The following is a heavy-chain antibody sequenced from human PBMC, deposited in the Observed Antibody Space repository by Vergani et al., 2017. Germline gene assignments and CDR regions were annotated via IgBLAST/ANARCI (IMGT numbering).Heavy chain of an antibody. J-gene: IGHJ6*02. CDR2: INHSGST. Sequence: QVQLVESGGGLVKPGGSLRLSCAASGFTFSDYYMSWIRQAPGKGLEWIGEINHSGSTNYNPSLKSRVTISVDTSKNQFPLKLSSVTAADTAVYYCAGVPTLVEPAAMIRGGMAVWGQGTTVTVPS. V-gene: IGHV4-34*01. D-gene: IGHD2-2*01. CDR3: AGVPTLVEPAAMIRGGMAV. CDR1: GFTFSDYY.